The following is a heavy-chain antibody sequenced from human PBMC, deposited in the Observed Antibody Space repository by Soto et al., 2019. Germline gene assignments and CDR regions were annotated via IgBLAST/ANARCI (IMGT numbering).Heavy chain of an antibody. CDR1: GVTFNTFA. V-gene: IGHV3-23*01. CDR3: ARGFMGTTFYYGMDV. J-gene: IGHJ6*02. CDR2: ISGSGGST. Sequence: EVQLLAFGGGLVQPGGSLRLSCAASGVTFNTFAMNWVRQAPGKGLEWVSHISGSGGSTYYADSVRGRFTISRDNSKNTLYLHMSTLRAEDTALYYCARGFMGTTFYYGMDVWGQGTTVTVSS. D-gene: IGHD1-7*01.